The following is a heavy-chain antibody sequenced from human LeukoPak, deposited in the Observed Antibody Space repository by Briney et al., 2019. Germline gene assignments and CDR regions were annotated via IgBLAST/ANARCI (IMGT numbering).Heavy chain of an antibody. CDR2: ISSSGSTI. J-gene: IGHJ4*02. V-gene: IGHV3-48*03. D-gene: IGHD5-12*01. CDR3: ARDNNGYVNFDY. Sequence: PGGSLRLSCAASGFTFDDYGMSWVRQAPGKGLEWVSYISSSGSTIYYADSVKGRFTISRDNAKNSLYLQMNSLRAEDTAVYYCARDNNGYVNFDYWGQGTLVTVSS. CDR1: GFTFDDYG.